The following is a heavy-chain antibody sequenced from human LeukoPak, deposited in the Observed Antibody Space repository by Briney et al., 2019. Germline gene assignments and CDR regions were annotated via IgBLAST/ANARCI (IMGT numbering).Heavy chain of an antibody. J-gene: IGHJ6*03. D-gene: IGHD3-3*01. V-gene: IGHV3-7*01. CDR2: IKQDGSEK. CDR1: GFTFSNAW. CDR3: ARDAKSFGEVPNETTYYYYYYMDV. Sequence: GGSLRLSCAASGFTFSNAWMSWVRQAPGKGLEWVANIKQDGSEKYYVDSVKGRFTIYRDNAKNSLYLQMNSLRVEDTAVYYCARDAKSFGEVPNETTYYYYYYMDVWGKGTTVTVSS.